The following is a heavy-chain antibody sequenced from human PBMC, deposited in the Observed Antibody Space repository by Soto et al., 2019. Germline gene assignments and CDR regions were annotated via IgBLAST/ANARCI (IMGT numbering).Heavy chain of an antibody. J-gene: IGHJ6*02. V-gene: IGHV1-2*02. Sequence: ASVKVSCKASGYTFTGYYMHWVRQAPGQGLEWMGWINPNSGGTNYAQKFQGKVTMTRDTSISTAYMELSRLRSDDTAVYYCARERVIKRDGMDVWGQGTTVTVSS. CDR2: INPNSGGT. CDR1: GYTFTGYY. D-gene: IGHD6-13*01. CDR3: ARERVIKRDGMDV.